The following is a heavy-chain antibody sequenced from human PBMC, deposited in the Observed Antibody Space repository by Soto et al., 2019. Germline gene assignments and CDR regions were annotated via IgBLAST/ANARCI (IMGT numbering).Heavy chain of an antibody. Sequence: PSETLSLTCSVSGASVTSPEHYWTWIRQHPGKGLEWIGYIYYSGSTYYNPSLKSRVTISVDTSKNQFSLKLSSVTAADTAVYYCARDLVAAAGTYGMDVWGQGTTVTVSS. CDR3: ARDLVAAAGTYGMDV. CDR1: GASVTSPEHY. V-gene: IGHV4-31*03. D-gene: IGHD6-13*01. J-gene: IGHJ6*02. CDR2: IYYSGST.